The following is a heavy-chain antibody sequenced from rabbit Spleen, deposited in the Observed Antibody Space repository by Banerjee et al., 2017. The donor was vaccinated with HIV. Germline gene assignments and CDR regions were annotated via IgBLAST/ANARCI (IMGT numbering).Heavy chain of an antibody. D-gene: IGHD4-1*01. CDR2: INAITGKA. J-gene: IGHJ6*01. CDR1: GFSFSNKAV. Sequence: QEQLVESGGGLVQPGGSLKLSCTASGFSFSNKAVMCWVRQAPGKGLEWIACINAITGKAVYASWAKGRFTFSKTSSTTVTLQMTSLTAADTATYFCARDLGGVIGWNFGWWGQGTLVTVS. CDR3: ARDLGGVIGWNFGW. V-gene: IGHV1S45*01.